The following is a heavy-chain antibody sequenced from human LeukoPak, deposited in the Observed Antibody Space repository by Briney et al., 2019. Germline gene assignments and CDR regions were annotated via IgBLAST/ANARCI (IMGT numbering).Heavy chain of an antibody. CDR2: IYTSGST. Sequence: SETLSLTCTVSGGSISSYYWSWIRQPAGKGLEWIGRIYTSGSTNYNPSLKSRVTMSVDTSRNQFTLKLSSVTAADTAVYYCARGRYYYGSGSYSYFDYWGQGTLVTVSS. J-gene: IGHJ4*02. CDR3: ARGRYYYGSGSYSYFDY. V-gene: IGHV4-4*07. D-gene: IGHD3-10*01. CDR1: GGSISSYY.